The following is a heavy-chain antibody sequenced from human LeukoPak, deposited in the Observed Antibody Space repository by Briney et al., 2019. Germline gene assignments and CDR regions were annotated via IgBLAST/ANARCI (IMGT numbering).Heavy chain of an antibody. J-gene: IGHJ4*02. D-gene: IGHD3-9*01. V-gene: IGHV3-30*02. Sequence: GGSLRLSCAASGITFTSHGMHWVRQAPGKGLEWVTFIQYDGTNKYYADSVKGRFTISRDNSKNTLFLQLNSLRAEDTAIYYCANTPYYDILTAYFDYWGQGALVTVSS. CDR3: ANTPYYDILTAYFDY. CDR1: GITFTSHG. CDR2: IQYDGTNK.